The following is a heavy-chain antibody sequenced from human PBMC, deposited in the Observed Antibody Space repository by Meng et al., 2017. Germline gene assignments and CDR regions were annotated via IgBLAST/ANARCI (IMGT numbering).Heavy chain of an antibody. V-gene: IGHV3-30*01. CDR2: ISYDGSNK. J-gene: IGHJ4*02. CDR3: AHFDY. Sequence: VQLVESGGGVVQPGRSLRLSCAASGFTFSSDAMHWVRQAPGKGLEWVAVISYDGSNKYYADSVKGRFTISRDNSKNTLYLQMNSLRAEDTAVYYCAHFDYWGQGTLVTVSS. CDR1: GFTFSSDA.